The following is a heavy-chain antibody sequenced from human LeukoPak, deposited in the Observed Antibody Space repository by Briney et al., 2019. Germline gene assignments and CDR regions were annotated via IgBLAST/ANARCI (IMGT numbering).Heavy chain of an antibody. Sequence: GGSLRLSCTASGFTFGDYAMSWFRQAPGKGLEWVGFIRSKAYGGTTEYAASVKGRFTISRDDSKSIAYLQMNSLKTEDTAVYYCTRDAEWELQDYWGQGTLVTVSS. J-gene: IGHJ4*02. D-gene: IGHD1-26*01. CDR1: GFTFGDYA. CDR2: IRSKAYGGTT. V-gene: IGHV3-49*03. CDR3: TRDAEWELQDY.